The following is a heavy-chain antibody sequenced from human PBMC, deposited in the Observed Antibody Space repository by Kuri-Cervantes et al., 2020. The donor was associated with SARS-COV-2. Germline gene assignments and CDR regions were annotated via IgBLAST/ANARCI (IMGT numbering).Heavy chain of an antibody. D-gene: IGHD1-14*01. V-gene: IGHV1-3*01. CDR1: GYTLRRYA. Sequence: ASVKVSCKASGYTLRRYAMHWVRQAPGQNFEWMGWINGASGNTKYSKNFQGRVTITRDTPANTVYMELSSLRSEDTAIYYCARAGFDYWGQGTLVTVSS. J-gene: IGHJ4*02. CDR3: ARAGFDY. CDR2: INGASGNT.